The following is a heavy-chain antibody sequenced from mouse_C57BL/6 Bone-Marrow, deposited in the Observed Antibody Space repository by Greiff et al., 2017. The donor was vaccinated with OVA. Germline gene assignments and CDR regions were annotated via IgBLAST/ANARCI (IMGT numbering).Heavy chain of an antibody. Sequence: QVQLQQPGAELVKPGASVKLSCTASGYTFTSYWMHWVKQRPGQGLEWIGMIHPNSGSTNYNEKFKSKATLTVDKSSSTAYMQLSSLTSEGSAVYYWARSLHYGSSFWYYDVWGTGTTVTVSS. CDR3: ARSLHYGSSFWYYDV. J-gene: IGHJ1*03. V-gene: IGHV1-64*01. CDR2: IHPNSGST. CDR1: GYTFTSYW. D-gene: IGHD1-1*01.